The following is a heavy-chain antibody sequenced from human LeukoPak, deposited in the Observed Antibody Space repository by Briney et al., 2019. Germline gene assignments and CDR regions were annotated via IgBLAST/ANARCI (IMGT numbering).Heavy chain of an antibody. Sequence: ASVKVSCKASGYTFTSYGISWVRQAPGQGLECMGWISAYNGNTNYAQKLQGRVTMTTDTSTSTAYMELRSLRSDDTAVYYCARSDIAVAGTGSKYWGQGTLVTVSS. CDR2: ISAYNGNT. CDR3: ARSDIAVAGTGSKY. CDR1: GYTFTSYG. V-gene: IGHV1-18*01. J-gene: IGHJ4*02. D-gene: IGHD6-19*01.